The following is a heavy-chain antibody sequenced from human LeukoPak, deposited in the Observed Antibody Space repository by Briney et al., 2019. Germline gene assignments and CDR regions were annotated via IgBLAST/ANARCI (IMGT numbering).Heavy chain of an antibody. CDR2: IYHSGST. CDR3: AREGAGSWYYFDY. Sequence: SGTLSLTCAVSGGSISSSNWWSWVRQPPGKGLEWIGEIYHSGSTNYNPSLKSRGTISVDKSKNQFSLKLSSVTAADTAVYYCAREGAGSWYYFDYWGQGTLVTVSS. D-gene: IGHD6-13*01. CDR1: GGSISSSNW. V-gene: IGHV4-4*02. J-gene: IGHJ4*02.